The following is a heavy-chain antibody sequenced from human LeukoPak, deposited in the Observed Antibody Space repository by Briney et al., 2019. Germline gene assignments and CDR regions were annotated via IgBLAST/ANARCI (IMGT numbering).Heavy chain of an antibody. Sequence: ETLSLTCAVAGYSISSGYYWGWIRQPPGKGLEWIGSMYNSGSTYYNPSLKSRVTTAVDTTKNQCSLKLSSVTAADTAVYYCARQTSKGWGIHYWGQGTLVTVSS. CDR3: ARQTSKGWGIHY. J-gene: IGHJ4*02. CDR2: MYNSGST. D-gene: IGHD3-16*01. CDR1: GYSISSGYY. V-gene: IGHV4-38-2*01.